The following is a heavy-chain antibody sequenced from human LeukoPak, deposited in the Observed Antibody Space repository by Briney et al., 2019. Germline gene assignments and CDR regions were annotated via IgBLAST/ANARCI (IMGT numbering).Heavy chain of an antibody. CDR3: ARTAIYYDILTGYYSPYFDY. CDR1: GGSISSSSYY. D-gene: IGHD3-9*01. CDR2: IYYSGST. J-gene: IGHJ4*02. Sequence: SETLSLTCTVSGGSISSSSYYWGWIRQPPGKGLEWIGSIYYSGSTYYNPSLKSRVTISVDTSKNQFSLKLSSVTAADTAVYYCARTAIYYDILTGYYSPYFDYWGQGTLVTVSS. V-gene: IGHV4-39*07.